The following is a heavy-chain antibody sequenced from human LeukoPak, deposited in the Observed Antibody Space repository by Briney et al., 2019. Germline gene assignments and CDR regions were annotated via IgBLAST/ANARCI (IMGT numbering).Heavy chain of an antibody. J-gene: IGHJ6*02. CDR1: GYSFPNYW. Sequence: PGEPLKISCKGFGYSFPNYWIGWVRQMPGKGLDWMGIIYPYDSDTTYSPSFQGQVTISADKSISTAYLQWSSLKASDTAMYYCARQGLASGYYGLDVWGQGTTVTVSS. CDR3: ARQGLASGYYGLDV. D-gene: IGHD3-10*01. V-gene: IGHV5-51*01. CDR2: IYPYDSDT.